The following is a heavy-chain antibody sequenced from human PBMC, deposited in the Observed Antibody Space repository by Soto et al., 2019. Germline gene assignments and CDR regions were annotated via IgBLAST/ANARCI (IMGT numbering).Heavy chain of an antibody. D-gene: IGHD3-10*01. V-gene: IGHV3-23*01. CDR2: ISVGGDTT. J-gene: IGHJ4*02. CDR1: GFTFNNYG. CDR3: AKGRGGSGSLTPRVDF. Sequence: EVQLLESGGGLVQPGGSLRLSCAASGFTFNNYGMTWVRQAQGKGLGWVPAISVGGDTTSYPDAVKGRFTVSRDGYKNTLYLQLSSLRAEDTALYYCAKGRGGSGSLTPRVDFWGQGTLVTVSS.